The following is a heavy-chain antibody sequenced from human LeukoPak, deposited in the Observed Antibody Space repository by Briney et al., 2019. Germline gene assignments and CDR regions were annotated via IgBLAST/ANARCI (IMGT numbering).Heavy chain of an antibody. D-gene: IGHD3-22*01. Sequence: GESLKISCKGSGYIFTSYWIGWVRQMPGKGLEWMGIIYPGDSDTRYSPSFQGQVTISADKSISTAYLQWSSLKASDTAMYYCARSGDSSGYYFDYWGQGTLVTVSS. CDR2: IYPGDSDT. CDR1: GYIFTSYW. V-gene: IGHV5-51*01. J-gene: IGHJ4*02. CDR3: ARSGDSSGYYFDY.